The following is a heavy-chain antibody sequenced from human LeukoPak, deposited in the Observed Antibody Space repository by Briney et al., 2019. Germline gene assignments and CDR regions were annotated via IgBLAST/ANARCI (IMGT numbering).Heavy chain of an antibody. CDR2: ISYDGSNK. Sequence: GGSLRLSCAASGFTFSSYGMHWVRQAPGRGLEWVAVISYDGSNKYYADSVKGRFTISRDNSKNTLYLQMNSLRAEDTAVYYCAKDARWELPHFDYWGQGTLVTVSS. D-gene: IGHD1-26*01. V-gene: IGHV3-30*18. CDR3: AKDARWELPHFDY. J-gene: IGHJ4*02. CDR1: GFTFSSYG.